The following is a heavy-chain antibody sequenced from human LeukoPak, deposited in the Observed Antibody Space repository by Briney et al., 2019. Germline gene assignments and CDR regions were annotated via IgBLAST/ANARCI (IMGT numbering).Heavy chain of an antibody. J-gene: IGHJ4*02. CDR3: ARAPDYYGTGSYFAYFDH. V-gene: IGHV3-33*08. CDR2: IWHNGNKK. CDR1: GFTFSGYG. D-gene: IGHD3-10*01. Sequence: GGSLRLSCAASGFTFSGYGMHWVRQAPGKGLEWVAVIWHNGNKKYYADSVKGRFTISRDNSKNTLYLQMNSLRAEDTAVYYCARAPDYYGTGSYFAYFDHWGQGTLVTVSS.